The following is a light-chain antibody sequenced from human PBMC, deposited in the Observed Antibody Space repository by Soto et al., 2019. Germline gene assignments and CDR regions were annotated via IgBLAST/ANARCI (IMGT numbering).Light chain of an antibody. CDR3: QQSGSSLWT. CDR2: GAS. CDR1: QSVSSSY. V-gene: IGKV3-20*01. Sequence: EIVLTQSPGTLSLSQGERATLSCRASQSVSSSYLAWYQQKHGQAPRVLIYGASSRATGIPDRFSGSVSGTDVTITISRLEKEDCSVHYCQQSGSSLWTFGQGTKVDIK. J-gene: IGKJ1*01.